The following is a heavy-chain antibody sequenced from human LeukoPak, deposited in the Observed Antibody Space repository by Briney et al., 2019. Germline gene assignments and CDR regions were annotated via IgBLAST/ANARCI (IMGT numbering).Heavy chain of an antibody. V-gene: IGHV5-51*01. Sequence: GESLKISCKGSGYSFTSYWIGWVRQMPGKGLEWMGIIYPGDSDTRYSPSFQGQVTISADKSISTAYLQWSSLKASDTAMYYCARSPHRYSSGWMFGYWGQGTLVTVSS. CDR1: GYSFTSYW. CDR3: ARSPHRYSSGWMFGY. J-gene: IGHJ4*02. CDR2: IYPGDSDT. D-gene: IGHD6-19*01.